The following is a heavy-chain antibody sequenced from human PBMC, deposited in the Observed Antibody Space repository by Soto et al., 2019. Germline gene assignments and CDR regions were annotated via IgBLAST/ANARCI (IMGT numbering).Heavy chain of an antibody. CDR2: ISAYNGNT. D-gene: IGHD2-8*01. J-gene: IGHJ6*02. CDR1: GYTFTSYG. V-gene: IGHV1-18*01. CDR3: ARVWACTNGVCYSPRRSYYYYGMDV. Sequence: QVQLVQSGAEVKKPGASVKVSCKASGYTFTSYGISWVRQAPGQGLEWMGWISAYNGNTNYAQKLQGRVTMTTDTSTSTAYMELRSLRSDDTAVYYCARVWACTNGVCYSPRRSYYYYGMDVWGQGTTVTVSS.